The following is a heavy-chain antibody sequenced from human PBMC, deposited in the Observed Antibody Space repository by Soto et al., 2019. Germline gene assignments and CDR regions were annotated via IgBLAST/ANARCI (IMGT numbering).Heavy chain of an antibody. CDR2: INHSGST. CDR1: GGSFSGYY. D-gene: IGHD2-15*01. Sequence: PSETLSLTCAVYGGSFSGYYWSWIRQPPGKGLEWIGEINHSGSTNYNPSLKSRVTISVDTSKNQFSLKLSSVTAADTAVYYCARGRVAAYSGYYYYMDVWGKGTTVTVSS. V-gene: IGHV4-34*01. J-gene: IGHJ6*03. CDR3: ARGRVAAYSGYYYYMDV.